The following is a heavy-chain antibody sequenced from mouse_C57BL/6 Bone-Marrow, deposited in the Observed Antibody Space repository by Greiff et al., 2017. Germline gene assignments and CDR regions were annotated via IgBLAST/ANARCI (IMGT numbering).Heavy chain of an antibody. Sequence: EVQLVESGGGLVQPGGSMKLSCVASGFTFSNYWMNWVRQSPEKGLEWVAQIRLKSDNYATHYAESVKGRFTISRDDSKSSVYLQMNNLRAEDTGIYYCTDDYGNYPDYWGQGTTLTVSS. D-gene: IGHD2-1*01. CDR1: GFTFSNYW. J-gene: IGHJ2*01. V-gene: IGHV6-3*01. CDR3: TDDYGNYPDY. CDR2: IRLKSDNYAT.